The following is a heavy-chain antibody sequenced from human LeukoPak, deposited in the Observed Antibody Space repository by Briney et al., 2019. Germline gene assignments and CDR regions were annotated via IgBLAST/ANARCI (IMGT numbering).Heavy chain of an antibody. Sequence: SQTLSLTCAISGDSVSSKSAAWNWIRQSPSRGLEWLGRTYYRSKWYNDYAVSVKSRISVNPDTTKNQFSLQLSSVTAADSAVYYCASWRNLNQGDRSFDIWGRGTMVTVSS. CDR2: TYYRSKWYN. J-gene: IGHJ3*02. CDR3: ASWRNLNQGDRSFDI. D-gene: IGHD1-14*01. CDR1: GDSVSSKSAA. V-gene: IGHV6-1*01.